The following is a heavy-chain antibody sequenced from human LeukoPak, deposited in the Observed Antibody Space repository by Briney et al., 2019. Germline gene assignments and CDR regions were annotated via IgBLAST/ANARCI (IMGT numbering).Heavy chain of an antibody. D-gene: IGHD3-10*01. CDR2: IKQDGTEK. CDR3: ARVYGSQRGAFDI. J-gene: IGHJ3*02. Sequence: GGSLRLSCAAAGFNFSSYWMTWVRQAPGKGLEWVANIKQDGTEKYFVDSVKGRFTISRDNAKNSLYLQMNNLKGEDTAVYYCARVYGSQRGAFDIRGQGTVVTVSS. V-gene: IGHV3-7*05. CDR1: GFNFSSYW.